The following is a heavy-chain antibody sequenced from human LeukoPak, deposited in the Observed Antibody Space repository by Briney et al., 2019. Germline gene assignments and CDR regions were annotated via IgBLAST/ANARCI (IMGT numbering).Heavy chain of an antibody. Sequence: ASVKVSCKASGYTFTSYDINWVRQATGQGLEWMRWMNPNSGNTGYAQKFQGRVTMTRNTSISTAYMELSSLRSEDTAVYYCARGKHRPPYSSGCLGYWGQGTLVTVSS. CDR2: MNPNSGNT. D-gene: IGHD6-19*01. V-gene: IGHV1-8*01. J-gene: IGHJ4*02. CDR3: ARGKHRPPYSSGCLGY. CDR1: GYTFTSYD.